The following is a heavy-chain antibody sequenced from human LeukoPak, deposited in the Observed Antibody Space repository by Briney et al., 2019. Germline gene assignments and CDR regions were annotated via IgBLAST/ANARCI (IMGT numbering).Heavy chain of an antibody. D-gene: IGHD2-2*01. J-gene: IGHJ5*02. CDR2: IIPTFGTA. CDR1: GGTFSSYT. CDR3: ARDLGYCSSTSCLRGWFDP. V-gene: IGHV1-69*13. Sequence: ASVKVSCKASGGTFSSYTISWVRQAPGQGLEWMGGIIPTFGTANYAQKFQGRVTITADESTSTAYMELSSLRSEDTAVYYCARDLGYCSSTSCLRGWFDPWGQGTLVTVSS.